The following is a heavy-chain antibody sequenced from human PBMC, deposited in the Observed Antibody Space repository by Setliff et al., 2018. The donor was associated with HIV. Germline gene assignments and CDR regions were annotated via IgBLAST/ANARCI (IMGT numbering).Heavy chain of an antibody. D-gene: IGHD3-16*02. CDR1: GGTLSNYA. Sequence: SVKVSCKASGGTLSNYAISWVRQAPGQGLEWMGGIIPIFGTAKYAQKFQGRLTITADESTSTAYMELRSLRSEDTAVYYCARAYYDSVWGSHRYRFYYFDYWGQGSLVTVSS. CDR3: ARAYYDSVWGSHRYRFYYFDY. CDR2: IIPIFGTA. J-gene: IGHJ4*02. V-gene: IGHV1-69*13.